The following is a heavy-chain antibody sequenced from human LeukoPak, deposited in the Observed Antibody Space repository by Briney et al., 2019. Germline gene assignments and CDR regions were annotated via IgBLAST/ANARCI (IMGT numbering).Heavy chain of an antibody. CDR3: ARDYSSGWPHDAFDI. V-gene: IGHV1-18*01. CDR1: GYTFTSYG. J-gene: IGHJ3*02. CDR2: ISAYNGNT. D-gene: IGHD6-19*01. Sequence: GASVKVSCKASGYTFTSYGISWVRQAPGQGLEWMGWISAYNGNTNYAQKLQGRVTMTTDTSTSTAYMELRSLRSEDTAVYYCARDYSSGWPHDAFDIWGQGTMVTVSS.